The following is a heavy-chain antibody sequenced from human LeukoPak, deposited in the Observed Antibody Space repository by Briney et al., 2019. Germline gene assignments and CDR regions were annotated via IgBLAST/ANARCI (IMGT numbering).Heavy chain of an antibody. CDR1: GGSISSYY. V-gene: IGHV4-4*09. J-gene: IGHJ4*02. Sequence: SETLSLTCTVSGGSISSYYWSWIRQPPGKGLEWIGYIYTSGSTNYNPSLKSRVTISVDTSKNQFSLKLGSVTAADTAVYHCARLLGTAMGYYFDYWGQGTLVTVSS. CDR2: IYTSGST. D-gene: IGHD5-18*01. CDR3: ARLLGTAMGYYFDY.